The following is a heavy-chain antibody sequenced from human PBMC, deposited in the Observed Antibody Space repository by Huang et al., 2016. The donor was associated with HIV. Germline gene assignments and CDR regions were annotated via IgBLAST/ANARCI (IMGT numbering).Heavy chain of an antibody. Sequence: QVQLVQSGAEVKKPGSSVKVSCKASGGSFRNFAIGWVRQAPGQGHEWMGGIIPTLGTANYAQKCQGRVTIIADESTSTAYMELSSLRSEDTAVYYCATVDYYDTSGPQRGYFDNWGQGTLVTVSS. CDR1: GGSFRNFA. CDR2: IIPTLGTA. J-gene: IGHJ4*02. CDR3: ATVDYYDTSGPQRGYFDN. V-gene: IGHV1-69*01. D-gene: IGHD3-22*01.